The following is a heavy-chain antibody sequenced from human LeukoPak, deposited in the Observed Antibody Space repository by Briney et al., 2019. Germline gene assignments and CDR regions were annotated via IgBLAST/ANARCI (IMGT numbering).Heavy chain of an antibody. CDR1: GFTFSSYG. CDR2: ISGSGGST. Sequence: GGTLRLSCAASGFTFSSYGMSWVRQAPGKGLEWVSAISGSGGSTYYTDSVKGRFTISGDNSRNTLYLQMNSLRAEDTAVYYCAKNGDRGAYCSGGSCYPYYYYYMDVWGKGTTVTISS. D-gene: IGHD2-15*01. CDR3: AKNGDRGAYCSGGSCYPYYYYYMDV. V-gene: IGHV3-23*01. J-gene: IGHJ6*03.